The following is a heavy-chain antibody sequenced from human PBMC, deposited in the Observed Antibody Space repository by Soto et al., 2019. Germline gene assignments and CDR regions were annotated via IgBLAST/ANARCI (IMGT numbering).Heavy chain of an antibody. D-gene: IGHD1-1*01. CDR1: GFSLSARPVA. Sequence: QITLRESGPTRVKPTQTLTLTCTFSGFSLSARPVAVGWIRQPPGKALERLALIYWDDDKRYSPSLMSRLTTPKEPSKNPVALTMTKMDPLDTAIYYCVHRAGIDGNWNGGYFDYWGQERWSPSPQ. V-gene: IGHV2-5*02. CDR2: IYWDDDK. J-gene: IGHJ4*01. CDR3: VHRAGIDGNWNGGYFDY.